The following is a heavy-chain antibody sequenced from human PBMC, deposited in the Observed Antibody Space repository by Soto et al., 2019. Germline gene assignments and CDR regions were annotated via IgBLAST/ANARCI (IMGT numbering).Heavy chain of an antibody. D-gene: IGHD2-15*01. Sequence: QVQLVQSGAEVKKPGASVKVSCKASGYTFPSYDINWVRQATGQGLEWMGWMNPNSGNTGYAQKFQGRVTLTWNTSISTAYMELSSVRSEDTAVYYSAREHYGSSAWCDPWVQGPLVAVSP. CDR1: GYTFPSYD. J-gene: IGHJ5*02. CDR3: AREHYGSSAWCDP. CDR2: MNPNSGNT. V-gene: IGHV1-8*01.